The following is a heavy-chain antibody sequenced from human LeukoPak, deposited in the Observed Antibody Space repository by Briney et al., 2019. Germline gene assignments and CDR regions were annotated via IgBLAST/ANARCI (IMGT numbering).Heavy chain of an antibody. D-gene: IGHD2-2*01. CDR2: ISYDGSNK. CDR1: GFTFSSYA. CDR3: ARDDCSSTSCYDVFDI. J-gene: IGHJ3*02. V-gene: IGHV3-30*07. Sequence: GGSLRLSCAASGFTFSSYAMHWVRQAPGKGLEWVAVISYDGSNKYYADSVKGRFTISRDNAKNSLYLQMNSLRAEDTAVYYCARDDCSSTSCYDVFDIWGQGTMVTVSS.